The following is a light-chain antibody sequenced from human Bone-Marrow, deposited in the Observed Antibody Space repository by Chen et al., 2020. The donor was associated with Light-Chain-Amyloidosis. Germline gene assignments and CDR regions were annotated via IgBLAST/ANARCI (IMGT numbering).Light chain of an antibody. V-gene: IGLV3-25*03. J-gene: IGLJ3*02. CDR2: KDS. CDR3: QSADSSDLGV. Sequence: SHALTQPPPAAVSPGQTARTTCSGDALPKQYAYWYQQKPGQAPVLVIYKDSERPSGIPERFSGSSSGTTVTLTISGVQAEDEADYYCQSADSSDLGVFGGGTKLTVL. CDR1: ALPKQY.